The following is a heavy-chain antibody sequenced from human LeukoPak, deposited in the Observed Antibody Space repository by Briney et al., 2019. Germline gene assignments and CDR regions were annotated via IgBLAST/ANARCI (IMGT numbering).Heavy chain of an antibody. Sequence: PGGSLRLSCAASGFTFSSYWMNWVRQAPGKGLERVANIKQDGSEKYYVDSVKGRFTISRDNSKNTLYLQMNSLRAEDTAVYYCAREGPRGNSQFDYWGQGTLVTVSS. CDR3: AREGPRGNSQFDY. D-gene: IGHD2/OR15-2a*01. CDR2: IKQDGSEK. CDR1: GFTFSSYW. J-gene: IGHJ4*02. V-gene: IGHV3-7*01.